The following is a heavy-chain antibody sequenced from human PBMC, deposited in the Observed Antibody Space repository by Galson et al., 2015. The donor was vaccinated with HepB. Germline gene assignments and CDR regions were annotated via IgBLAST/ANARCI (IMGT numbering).Heavy chain of an antibody. D-gene: IGHD2-2*01. CDR2: LNPSGGST. J-gene: IGHJ4*02. Sequence: SVKVSCKASGYTFTTYYVHWVRQAPGQGLEWMGILNPSGGSTKYEQKFQGRVTMTRDTSTSAAYMELRSLRSEDTAVYYCARASGGVVGPAATKFDFWGQGTLVTVSS. V-gene: IGHV1-46*01. CDR1: GYTFTTYY. CDR3: ARASGGVVGPAATKFDF.